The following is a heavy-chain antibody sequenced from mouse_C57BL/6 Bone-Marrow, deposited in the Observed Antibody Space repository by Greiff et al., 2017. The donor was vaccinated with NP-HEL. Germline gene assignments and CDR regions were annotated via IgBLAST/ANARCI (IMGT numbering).Heavy chain of an antibody. V-gene: IGHV1-19*01. CDR2: INPYNGGT. Sequence: VQLQQSGPVLVKPGASVKMSCKASGYTFTDYYMNWVKQSHGKSLEWIGVINPYNGGTSYNQKFKGKATLTVDKSSSTAYMELNCLTSEDSAVYYCARSSTTEGFAYWGQGTLVTVSA. CDR3: ARSSTTEGFAY. CDR1: GYTFTDYY. J-gene: IGHJ3*01. D-gene: IGHD1-1*01.